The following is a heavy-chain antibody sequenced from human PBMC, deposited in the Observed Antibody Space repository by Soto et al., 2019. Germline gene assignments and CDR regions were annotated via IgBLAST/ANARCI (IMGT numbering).Heavy chain of an antibody. Sequence: GGSLRLSCAASGFTFSDYYMSWIRQAPGKGLEWVSYISSSGSTIYYADSVKGRFTISRDNAKNSLYLQMNSLRAEDTAVYYCARENYGDYLNWFDPWGQGTLVTVSS. CDR3: ARENYGDYLNWFDP. CDR2: ISSSGSTI. V-gene: IGHV3-11*01. CDR1: GFTFSDYY. D-gene: IGHD4-17*01. J-gene: IGHJ5*02.